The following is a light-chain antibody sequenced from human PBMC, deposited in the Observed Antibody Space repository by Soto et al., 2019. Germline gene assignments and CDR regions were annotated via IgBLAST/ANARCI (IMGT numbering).Light chain of an antibody. CDR1: SSNIGAGYD. CDR3: QSYDSSLSASVV. V-gene: IGLV1-40*01. J-gene: IGLJ2*01. CDR2: ANN. Sequence: QSVLTQSPSVSGAPGQRVTISCTGSSSNIGAGYDVHWYQLLPGTAPKLLIYANNNRPSGVPDRFSGSRSGTSASLAITGLQAEDEADYYCQSYDSSLSASVVFGGGTKLTVL.